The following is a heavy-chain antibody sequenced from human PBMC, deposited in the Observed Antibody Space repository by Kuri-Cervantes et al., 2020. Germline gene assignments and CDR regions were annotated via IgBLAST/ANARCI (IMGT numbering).Heavy chain of an antibody. CDR3: TTGMI. J-gene: IGHJ4*02. V-gene: IGHV3-15*01. CDR2: VKSETDGGTT. CDR1: GFIFSNFA. D-gene: IGHD3-16*01. Sequence: GGSLRLSCAASGFIFSNFAMHWVRQAPGKGLEWVGRVKSETDGGTTDYAAPVKGRFTISRDDSKNTLFLHMNSLKTEDSAVYYCTTGMIWGQGTLVTVSS.